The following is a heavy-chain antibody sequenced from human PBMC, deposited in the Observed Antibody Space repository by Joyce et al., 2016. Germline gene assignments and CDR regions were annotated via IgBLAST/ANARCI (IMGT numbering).Heavy chain of an antibody. CDR1: GFIFSSYS. CDR2: ISRDNTYI. J-gene: IGHJ4*02. CDR3: ARDVLTTVTKAYGY. V-gene: IGHV3-21*01. D-gene: IGHD4-11*01. Sequence: EVQLVESGGGLVKPGESLRLSCTASGFIFSSYSMTWVRQAPGKGLEWVSSISRDNTYIFHADSVKSRFTISRDNARNSLYLQMNSLRAEDTAVYYCARDVLTTVTKAYGYWGQGTLVAVSS.